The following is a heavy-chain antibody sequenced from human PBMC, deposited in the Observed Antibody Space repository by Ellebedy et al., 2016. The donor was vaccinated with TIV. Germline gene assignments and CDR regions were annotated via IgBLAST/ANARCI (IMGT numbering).Heavy chain of an antibody. D-gene: IGHD4-17*01. CDR3: ARRGGYGEPDGDFDY. J-gene: IGHJ4*02. Sequence: MPGGSLRLSCTVSGGSISSSSYYWGWIRQPPGKGLEWIGSIYYSGSTYYNPSLKSRVTISVDTSKNQFSLKLSSVTAADTAVYYCARRGGYGEPDGDFDYWGQGTLVTVSS. V-gene: IGHV4-39*01. CDR2: IYYSGST. CDR1: GGSISSSSYY.